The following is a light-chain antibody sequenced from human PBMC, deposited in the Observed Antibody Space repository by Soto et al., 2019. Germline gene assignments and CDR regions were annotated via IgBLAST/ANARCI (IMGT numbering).Light chain of an antibody. J-gene: IGKJ4*01. CDR3: QQYNNWPLT. V-gene: IGKV3D-15*01. Sequence: EIVMTQSPATLSVSPGGRATLSCRASQSVDNDLAWYQQKPGQPPRLLIYDASTRATGIPARFSGSQSGTEFTLTISSLLSEDFAVYSCQQYNNWPLTFGGGTKVEIK. CDR1: QSVDND. CDR2: DAS.